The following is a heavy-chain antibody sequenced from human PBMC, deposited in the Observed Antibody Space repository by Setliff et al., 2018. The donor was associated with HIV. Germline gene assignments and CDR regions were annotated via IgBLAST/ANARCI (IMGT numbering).Heavy chain of an antibody. Sequence: ETLSLTCTVSGGSISNYCWNWIRQPPGKGLEWIGYIFSSGSTNYNPSLQSRVTISIDPSKNQVSLKLNSVTAADTAVYYCARGRGSSSSWPIDYWGQGTLVTVSS. CDR1: GGSISNYC. D-gene: IGHD6-13*01. CDR3: ARGRGSSSSWPIDY. V-gene: IGHV4-4*09. J-gene: IGHJ4*02. CDR2: IFSSGST.